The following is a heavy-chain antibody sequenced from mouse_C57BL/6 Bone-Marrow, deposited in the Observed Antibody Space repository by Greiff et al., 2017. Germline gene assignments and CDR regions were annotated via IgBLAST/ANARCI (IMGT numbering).Heavy chain of an antibody. CDR3: ARGYYGYDFWFAY. CDR1: GYTFTSYW. V-gene: IGHV1-69*01. Sequence: QVQLQQSGAELVMPGASVKLSCKASGYTFTSYWMHWVKQRPGQGLEWIGEIDPSDSHTNYNHKFKGKSTLTVDKSSSTAYMQLSSLTSEDSAVYYCARGYYGYDFWFAYWGQGTLVTVSA. J-gene: IGHJ3*01. D-gene: IGHD2-2*01. CDR2: IDPSDSHT.